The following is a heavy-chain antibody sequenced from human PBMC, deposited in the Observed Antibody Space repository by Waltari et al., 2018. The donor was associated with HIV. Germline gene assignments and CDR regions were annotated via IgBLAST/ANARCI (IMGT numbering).Heavy chain of an antibody. Sequence: QLQLQESGPGLVKPSETLSLTCSVSGGSISGNRHYWGWIRQPPGKGLEGIGSIYCSGKTYYKSSLQSRITISVDMSKSLFCLNLRSVTAAGTAVYYCARVSAWCHLEGGDVWGQGTTVTFSS. CDR1: GGSISGNRHY. CDR3: ARVSAWCHLEGGDV. CDR2: IYCSGKT. V-gene: IGHV4-39*01. D-gene: IGHD3-3*01. J-gene: IGHJ6*02.